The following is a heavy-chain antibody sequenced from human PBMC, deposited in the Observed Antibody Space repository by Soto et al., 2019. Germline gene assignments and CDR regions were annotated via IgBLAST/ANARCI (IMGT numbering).Heavy chain of an antibody. CDR2: IIPIFGTA. V-gene: IGHV1-69*01. CDR1: GGTFSSYA. J-gene: IGHJ6*02. CDR3: ARDIVVVPAASISYYYGMDV. D-gene: IGHD2-2*01. Sequence: QVQLVQSGAEVKKPGSSVKVSCKASGGTFSSYAISWVRQAPGQGLEWMGGIIPIFGTANYAQKLQGRVTITADESRSTAYMELSSLRSEDTAVYYCARDIVVVPAASISYYYGMDVWGQGTTVTVSS.